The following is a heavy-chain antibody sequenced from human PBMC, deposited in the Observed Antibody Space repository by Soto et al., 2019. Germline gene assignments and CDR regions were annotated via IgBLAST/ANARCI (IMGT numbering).Heavy chain of an antibody. V-gene: IGHV3-74*01. J-gene: IGHJ4*02. CDR2: IKGDGSET. CDR1: GFTFSSYG. CDR3: LRGNSGYGNFDY. Sequence: GGSLRLSGAASGFTFSSYGIHWVRQAPGKGLVWVSRIKGDGSETNYADSVKGRFTISRDNAKNTLYLQLNSLRAEDTAVYYCLRGNSGYGNFDYWGQGTRVTVSS. D-gene: IGHD5-12*01.